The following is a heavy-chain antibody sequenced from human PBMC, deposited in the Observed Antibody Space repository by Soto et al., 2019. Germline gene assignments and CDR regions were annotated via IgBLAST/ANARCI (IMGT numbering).Heavy chain of an antibody. D-gene: IGHD3-22*01. J-gene: IGHJ4*02. CDR3: ARERTASSSGYFDY. CDR1: GGSISSYY. V-gene: IGHV4-59*01. CDR2: IYYSGST. Sequence: PSETLSLTCTVSGGSISSYYWSWIRQPPGKGLEWIGYIYYSGSTNYNPSLKSRVTISVDTSKNQFSLKLSSVTAADTAVYYCARERTASSSGYFDYWGQGTLVT.